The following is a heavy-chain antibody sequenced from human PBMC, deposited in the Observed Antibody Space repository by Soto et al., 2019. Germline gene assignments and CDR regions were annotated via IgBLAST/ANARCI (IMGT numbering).Heavy chain of an antibody. V-gene: IGHV5-51*01. CDR2: IYTGDADT. Sequence: PGESLKISCKGSGYIFTTNWLGWVRQMPRKGLEWMGVIYTGDADTIYSPSFKGQVAISADQSINTAYLKWSSLKASDTAMYYCARHSGVAEDGTDWGQGTLVTSPQ. J-gene: IGHJ1*01. CDR3: ARHSGVAEDGTD. CDR1: GYIFTTNW. D-gene: IGHD6-13*01.